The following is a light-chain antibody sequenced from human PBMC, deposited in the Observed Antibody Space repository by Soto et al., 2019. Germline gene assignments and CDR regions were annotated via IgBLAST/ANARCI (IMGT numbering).Light chain of an antibody. Sequence: EVMLTQSPATLSLSPGERATLSCRASQSVNHYLAWYQQKPGQAPRLLIYDASNRATGIPARFSGSGSGTDFTLTISSLEPEDFAVYYCQQRSNWPRTFGQGTKVEIK. V-gene: IGKV3-11*01. CDR3: QQRSNWPRT. J-gene: IGKJ1*01. CDR1: QSVNHY. CDR2: DAS.